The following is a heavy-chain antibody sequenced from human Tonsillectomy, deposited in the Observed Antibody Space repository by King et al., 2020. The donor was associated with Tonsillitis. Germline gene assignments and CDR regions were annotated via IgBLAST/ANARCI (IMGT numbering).Heavy chain of an antibody. CDR3: ASGDSSVYGSMARRAFYI. J-gene: IGHJ3*02. CDR1: GYTFTGYY. CDR2: IDPDSGAT. Sequence: VQLVESGAEVKEPGASVKLSCKASGYTFTGYYMNWVRQAPGQGLEWMGWIDPDSGATNFAREFQGRVTMTRDTSINTAHMELRRLRSDDTAVYYCASGDSSVYGSMARRAFYIWGQGTLVTVSS. D-gene: IGHD5/OR15-5a*01. V-gene: IGHV1-2*02.